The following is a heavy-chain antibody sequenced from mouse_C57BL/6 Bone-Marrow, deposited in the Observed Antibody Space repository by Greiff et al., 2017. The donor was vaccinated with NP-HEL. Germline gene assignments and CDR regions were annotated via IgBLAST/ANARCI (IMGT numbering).Heavy chain of an antibody. J-gene: IGHJ2*01. CDR1: GFNIKDDY. Sequence: EVKLEESGAELVRPGASVKLSCTASGFNIKDDYMHWVKQRPEQGLEWIGWIDPENGDTEYASKFQGKATITADTSSNTAYLQLSSLTSEDTAVYYCTTRFTTVVATDYWGQGTTLTVSS. CDR3: TTRFTTVVATDY. D-gene: IGHD1-1*01. CDR2: IDPENGDT. V-gene: IGHV14-4*01.